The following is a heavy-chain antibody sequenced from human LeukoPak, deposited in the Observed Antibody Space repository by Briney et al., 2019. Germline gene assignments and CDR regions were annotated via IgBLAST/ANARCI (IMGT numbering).Heavy chain of an antibody. V-gene: IGHV3-7*01. CDR1: GFTFSSYG. J-gene: IGHJ4*02. CDR3: VGGDY. CDR2: INQDGSDK. Sequence: PGTSLRLSCAASGFTFSSYGMNWVRQAPGKGLECVANINQDGSDKYYVDSVKGRFTISRDNTKNSLYLQMNSLRAEDTAVYYCVGGDYWGQGTLVTVSS.